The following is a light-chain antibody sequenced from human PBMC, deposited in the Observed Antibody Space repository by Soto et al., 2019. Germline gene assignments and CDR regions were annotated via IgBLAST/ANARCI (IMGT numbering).Light chain of an antibody. CDR2: GAS. Sequence: ETLMTQSPATLSVSPGERATLSCRASQSVNNNLAWYQQKLGQAPRVLIYGASTRATGIPARFTGSGSGTDFTLTISRLEPEDFAVYYCQQYNDWPRTFGQGTKVDIK. J-gene: IGKJ1*01. V-gene: IGKV3-15*01. CDR1: QSVNNN. CDR3: QQYNDWPRT.